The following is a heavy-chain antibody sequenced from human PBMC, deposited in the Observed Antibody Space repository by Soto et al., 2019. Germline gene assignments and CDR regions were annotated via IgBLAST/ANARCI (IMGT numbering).Heavy chain of an antibody. V-gene: IGHV4-59*01. Sequence: PSETLSLTCTVSSGSLRSYCWSWIRQPPGKGLEWIGYIYYNGSTNYSPSLKSRVTISVDTSKNQFSLKLRSVNAADTAVFYCARGIPGSSTYLCFYSYFYYMDVWGKGTTDTVSS. CDR3: ARGIPGSSTYLCFYSYFYYMDV. CDR2: IYYNGST. J-gene: IGHJ6*03. CDR1: SGSLRSYC. D-gene: IGHD2-2*02.